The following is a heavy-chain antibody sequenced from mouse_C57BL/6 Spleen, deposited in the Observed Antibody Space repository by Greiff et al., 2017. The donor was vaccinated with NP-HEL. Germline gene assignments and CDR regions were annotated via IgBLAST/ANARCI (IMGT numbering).Heavy chain of an antibody. CDR3: ARSSQAWFAY. Sequence: EVNVVESGGGLVKPGGSLKLSCAASGFTFSDYGMHWVRQAPEKGLEWVAYISSGSSTIYYADTVKGRFTISRDNAKNTLFLQMTSLRSEDTAMYYCARSSQAWFAYWGQGTLVTVSA. D-gene: IGHD1-3*01. V-gene: IGHV5-17*01. CDR2: ISSGSSTI. CDR1: GFTFSDYG. J-gene: IGHJ3*01.